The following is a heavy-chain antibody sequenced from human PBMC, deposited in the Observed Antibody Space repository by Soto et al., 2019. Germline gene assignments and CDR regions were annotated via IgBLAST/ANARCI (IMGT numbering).Heavy chain of an antibody. CDR1: GFTFSSYA. J-gene: IGHJ4*02. Sequence: LRLSCSASGFTFSSYAMSWVRQAPGKGLECVSAISGSGGSTYYADSVKGQVTISRDNSKNTLYLQMNSLGAEDTAVYYCAPLRDYGFDYWGQGTLGTVSS. D-gene: IGHD4-17*01. CDR3: APLRDYGFDY. CDR2: ISGSGGST. V-gene: IGHV3-23*01.